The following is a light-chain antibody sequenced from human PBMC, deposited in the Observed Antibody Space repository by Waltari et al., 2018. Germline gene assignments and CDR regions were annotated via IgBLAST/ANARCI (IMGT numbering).Light chain of an antibody. J-gene: IGKJ4*01. Sequence: EIVMTQSPATLSVSPGDGATLSCRASQSISRNLAWYQQRPGQSPRLLIYAASTRATGVPGRLSGSGSGTEFTLSISTLQSEDFGVYYCQQYDDWPPLTFGGGTKVEIK. V-gene: IGKV3-15*01. CDR2: AAS. CDR3: QQYDDWPPLT. CDR1: QSISRN.